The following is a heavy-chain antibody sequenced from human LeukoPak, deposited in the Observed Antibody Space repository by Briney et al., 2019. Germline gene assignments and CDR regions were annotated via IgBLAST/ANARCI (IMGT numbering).Heavy chain of an antibody. V-gene: IGHV1-69*05. CDR2: IIPIFGTA. Sequence: ASVKVSCKASGGTFSSYAISWVRQAPGQGLEWMGGIIPIFGTANYAQKFQGRVTITTDESTSTAYMELSSLRSEDTAVYYCARGLVGATHPFDYWGQGTLVTVSS. CDR1: GGTFSSYA. CDR3: ARGLVGATHPFDY. D-gene: IGHD1-26*01. J-gene: IGHJ4*02.